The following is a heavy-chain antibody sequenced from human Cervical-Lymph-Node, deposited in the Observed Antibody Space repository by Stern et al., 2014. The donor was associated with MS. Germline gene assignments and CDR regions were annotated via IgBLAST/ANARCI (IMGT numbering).Heavy chain of an antibody. Sequence: QLQLQESGPGLVKPSQTLSLTCTVSGGSITSGDYYWSWIRQHPWKGLEWIGHIYYSGSTYYNPSLKSRVTKSVATSKNQFSLKLSSVTAADTAVYYCASANCSSTSCPNWFDPWGQGTLVTVSS. V-gene: IGHV4-30-4*01. CDR3: ASANCSSTSCPNWFDP. J-gene: IGHJ5*02. CDR2: IYYSGST. CDR1: GGSITSGDYY. D-gene: IGHD2-2*01.